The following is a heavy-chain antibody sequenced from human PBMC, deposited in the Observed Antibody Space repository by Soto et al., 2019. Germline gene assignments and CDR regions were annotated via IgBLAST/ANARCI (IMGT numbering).Heavy chain of an antibody. Sequence: QVQLQESGPGLVKPSETLSLTCTVSGGSISSYYWSWIRQPPGKGLEWIGYIYYSGSTNYNPSLKSRVTISVDTSKNQFSLKLSSVTAADTAVYYCARHVPYCSSTSCSQVYWYFDLWGRGTLVTVSS. V-gene: IGHV4-59*08. J-gene: IGHJ2*01. CDR2: IYYSGST. CDR3: ARHVPYCSSTSCSQVYWYFDL. CDR1: GGSISSYY. D-gene: IGHD2-2*01.